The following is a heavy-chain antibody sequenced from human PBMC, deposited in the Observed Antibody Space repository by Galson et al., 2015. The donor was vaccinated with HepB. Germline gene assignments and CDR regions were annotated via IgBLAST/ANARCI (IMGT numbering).Heavy chain of an antibody. D-gene: IGHD3-10*01. V-gene: IGHV3-30*04. CDR3: AREGGE. Sequence: SLRLSCAASGSTFSTYRLHWFRQAPGKGLEWVAVISHDGTDKYYAKSLEGRFTVSRDNSRSTLYLEMNSLRPDDTAIYYCAREGGEWGQGTLVTVSS. CDR2: ISHDGTDK. J-gene: IGHJ1*01. CDR1: GSTFSTYR.